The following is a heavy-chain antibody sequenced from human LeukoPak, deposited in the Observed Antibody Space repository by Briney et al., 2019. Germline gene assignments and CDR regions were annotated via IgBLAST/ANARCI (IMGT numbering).Heavy chain of an antibody. Sequence: SVKVSCKASGGTFGSYAISWVRQAPGQGLEWMGGIIPIFGTANYAQKFQGRVTITADESTSTAYMELSSLRSEDTAVYYCATPHIVVVPAAMEDYYYGMDVWGKGTTVTVSS. D-gene: IGHD2-2*01. CDR1: GGTFGSYA. CDR2: IIPIFGTA. J-gene: IGHJ6*04. CDR3: ATPHIVVVPAAMEDYYYGMDV. V-gene: IGHV1-69*01.